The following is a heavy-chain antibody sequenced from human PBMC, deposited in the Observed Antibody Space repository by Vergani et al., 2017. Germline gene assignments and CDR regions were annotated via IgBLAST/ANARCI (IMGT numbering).Heavy chain of an antibody. CDR2: ISYDGTQK. D-gene: IGHD2-15*01. CDR1: GFTSSYYG. Sequence: QVHLVESGGGVVQPGRSLRLSCVVSGFTSSYYGMHWVRQAPGKGLEWVAVISYDGTQKYYADSVKGRFTSSRDNSKSTLYLQMNSLRTEDTAEYYCATKSCGTPGCQIGYFREWGQGTLVTVSS. J-gene: IGHJ1*01. V-gene: IGHV3-30*03. CDR3: ATKSCGTPGCQIGYFRE.